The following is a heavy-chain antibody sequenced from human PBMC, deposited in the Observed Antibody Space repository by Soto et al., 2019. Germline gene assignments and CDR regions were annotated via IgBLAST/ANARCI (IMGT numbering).Heavy chain of an antibody. D-gene: IGHD3-10*01. CDR3: ARGRGDTMGGY. CDR2: INSDGSTS. V-gene: IGHV3-74*01. Sequence: GGSLRLSCAASGFTFSSYWMHWVRQAPGKGLVWVSRINSDGSTSSYADSVKGRFTISRDNAKNTLNLQMNSLRAEDTAVYYCARGRGDTMGGYWGQGTLVTVSS. J-gene: IGHJ4*02. CDR1: GFTFSSYW.